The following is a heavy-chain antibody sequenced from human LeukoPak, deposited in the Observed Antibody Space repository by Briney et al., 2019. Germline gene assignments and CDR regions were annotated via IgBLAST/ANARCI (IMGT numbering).Heavy chain of an antibody. Sequence: ASVTVSCKASGYTFTSYGISWVRQAPGQGLEWMGWISAYNGNTNYAQKLQGRVTMTTDTSTSTAYMELRSLRSDDTAVYYCARDEPLMGELRALDNYYYGMDVWGQGTTVTVSS. CDR3: ARDEPLMGELRALDNYYYGMDV. D-gene: IGHD3-16*01. CDR2: ISAYNGNT. J-gene: IGHJ6*02. V-gene: IGHV1-18*01. CDR1: GYTFTSYG.